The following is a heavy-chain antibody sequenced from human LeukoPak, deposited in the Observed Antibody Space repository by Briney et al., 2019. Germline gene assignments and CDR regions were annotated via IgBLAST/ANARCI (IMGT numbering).Heavy chain of an antibody. Sequence: NPSETLSLTCTVSGGSIRSIDSYWGWIRQPPGKGLEWIGSGFYSGSTYYNPSLKSRVTISVDTSKNQFSLKLSSVTAADTAVYYCARWNYYDSGRGMDVWGQGTTVTVSS. CDR3: ARWNYYDSGRGMDV. V-gene: IGHV4-39*07. CDR2: GFYSGST. J-gene: IGHJ6*02. D-gene: IGHD3-10*01. CDR1: GGSIRSIDSY.